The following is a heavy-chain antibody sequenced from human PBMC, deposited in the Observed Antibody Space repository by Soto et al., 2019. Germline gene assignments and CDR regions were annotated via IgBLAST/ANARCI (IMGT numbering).Heavy chain of an antibody. CDR2: INPNSGGT. D-gene: IGHD3-22*01. CDR1: GYPFTGRY. Sequence: GPVKGSCGAFGYPFTGRYMCPVRQAPRKGLEWMGWINPNSGGTNYAQKFQGWVTMTRDTSISTAYMELSRLRSDDTAVYYCAITPVGYNDSSAFLEYWGHGTLVTVSS. V-gene: IGHV1-2*04. J-gene: IGHJ4*01. CDR3: AITPVGYNDSSAFLEY.